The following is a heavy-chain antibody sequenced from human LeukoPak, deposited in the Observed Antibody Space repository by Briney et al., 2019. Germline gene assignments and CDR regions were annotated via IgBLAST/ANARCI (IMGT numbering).Heavy chain of an antibody. Sequence: ASVKVSCRASGYTFTGYYMHWVRQAPGQGLEWMGWINPNSGGTNYAQKFQGRVTMTRDTSISTAYMELSRLRSDDTAVYCCARGTSIAAAMLWFDPWGQGTLVTVSS. CDR2: INPNSGGT. D-gene: IGHD6-13*01. J-gene: IGHJ5*02. CDR1: GYTFTGYY. V-gene: IGHV1-2*02. CDR3: ARGTSIAAAMLWFDP.